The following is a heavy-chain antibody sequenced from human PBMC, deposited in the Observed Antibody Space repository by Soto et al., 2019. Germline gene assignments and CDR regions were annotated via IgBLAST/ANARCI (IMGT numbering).Heavy chain of an antibody. D-gene: IGHD6-25*01. J-gene: IGHJ4*02. CDR1: GYTFSTYD. Sequence: QVQLVQSGAEVKKPGASVIVSCKASGYTFSTYDINWVRQATGQGLEWMGWMNPNTGNAGYAQKFQGRVTVISNTSISTFYMELTSLTSEDTAVYFCARRKERSGPNYFDLWGQGSLVTVSS. CDR3: ARRKERSGPNYFDL. CDR2: MNPNTGNA. V-gene: IGHV1-8*02.